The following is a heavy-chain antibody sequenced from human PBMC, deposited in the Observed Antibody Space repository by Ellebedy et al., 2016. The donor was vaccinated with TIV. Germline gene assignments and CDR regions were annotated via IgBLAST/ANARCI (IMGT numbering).Heavy chain of an antibody. D-gene: IGHD6-19*01. J-gene: IGHJ4*02. V-gene: IGHV3-7*01. CDR3: ARDQWLGRAYYFDF. Sequence: GESLKISCAASGFTFSNYWMSWVRQAPGKGLEWVANIKQDGSEKYYVDSVKGRFHISRDNAKNSVSLQMNSLTDEDTAVYYCARDQWLGRAYYFDFWGQGTLVTVSS. CDR1: GFTFSNYW. CDR2: IKQDGSEK.